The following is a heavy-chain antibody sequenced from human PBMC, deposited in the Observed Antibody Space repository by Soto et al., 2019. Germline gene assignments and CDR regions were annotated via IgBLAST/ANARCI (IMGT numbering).Heavy chain of an antibody. CDR1: GFTFSSAG. J-gene: IGHJ4*02. V-gene: IGHV3-30-3*01. CDR2: MSYSGHNE. D-gene: IGHD4-17*01. CDR3: ARGVSYGDYRSDF. Sequence: QVQLVESGGGVVQPGMSLRLSGGASGFTFSSAGMHWVRQAPGRGLEWVAGMSYSGHNEYFADSVKGRVTISRDNSKNTMYLQLNSLRAEDTAVYYCARGVSYGDYRSDFWGQGTLVTVSS.